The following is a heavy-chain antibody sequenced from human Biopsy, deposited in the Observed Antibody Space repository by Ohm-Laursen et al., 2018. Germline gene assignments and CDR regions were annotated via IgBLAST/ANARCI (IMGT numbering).Heavy chain of an antibody. J-gene: IGHJ4*01. CDR3: ARGPHSGSHSCFDY. CDR1: GGTFINYA. V-gene: IGHV1-69*13. Sequence: ASVKVSCNASGGTFINYAISWVRQAPGQGLEWMGGIIPMFGTANYAQMFQGRVTISADESTSTSYMELSSLTTEDTAIYYCARGPHSGSHSCFDYWGRNPGHRLL. CDR2: IIPMFGTA. D-gene: IGHD1-26*01.